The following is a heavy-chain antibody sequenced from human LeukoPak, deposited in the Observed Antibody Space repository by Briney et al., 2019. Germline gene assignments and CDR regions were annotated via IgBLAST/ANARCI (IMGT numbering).Heavy chain of an antibody. D-gene: IGHD3-22*01. CDR3: AKDRQPLTMIVAGFFDY. CDR1: GFTFSSYS. CDR2: ISSNGGST. J-gene: IGHJ4*02. V-gene: IGHV3-64*04. Sequence: GGSLRLSCAASGFTFSSYSMHWVRQAPGKGLEYVSAISSNGGSTYYANSVKGRFTISRDNSKNTLYLQMNSLRAEDTAVYYCAKDRQPLTMIVAGFFDYWGQGTLVTVSS.